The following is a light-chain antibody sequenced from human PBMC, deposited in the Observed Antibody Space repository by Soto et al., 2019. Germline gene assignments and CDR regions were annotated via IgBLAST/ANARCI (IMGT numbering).Light chain of an antibody. CDR1: SSDVGGYTY. J-gene: IGLJ1*01. CDR2: EVS. CDR3: TSYTSDRPYV. V-gene: IGLV2-14*01. Sequence: QSALTQPASVSGSPGQSITISCTGTSSDVGGYTYVSWYQHHPGKAPKLLIYEVSNRPSGVSNRFSGSKSGNTASLTISGLQTDDEADYYCTSYTSDRPYVFXTGTKLTVL.